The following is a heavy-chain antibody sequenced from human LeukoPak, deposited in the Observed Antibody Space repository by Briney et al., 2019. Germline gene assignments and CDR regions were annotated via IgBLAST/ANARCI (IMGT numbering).Heavy chain of an antibody. J-gene: IGHJ5*02. Sequence: ASVKVSYKASGYTFTGYYMHWVREAPGQGLEWMGWINPNSGGTNYAQKFQGRVTMTRDTSISTAYMELSRLRSDDTAVYYCARGGSGSYFSWLDPWGQGTLVTVSS. CDR1: GYTFTGYY. D-gene: IGHD3-10*01. CDR2: INPNSGGT. V-gene: IGHV1-2*02. CDR3: ARGGSGSYFSWLDP.